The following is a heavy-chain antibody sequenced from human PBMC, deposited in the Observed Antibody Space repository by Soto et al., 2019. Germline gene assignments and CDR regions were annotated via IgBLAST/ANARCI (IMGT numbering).Heavy chain of an antibody. CDR1: DGSISRGSYY. CDR2: IYYSGST. CDR3: ARAQWELQTFYFDY. J-gene: IGHJ4*02. Sequence: SGTLSLTCTVSDGSISRGSYYWGWIRQPPGKGLEWIGSIYYSGSTYYNPSLKSRVTISVDTSKNQFSLKLSSVTAADTAVYYCARAQWELQTFYFDYWGQGTLVTVSS. D-gene: IGHD1-26*01. V-gene: IGHV4-39*01.